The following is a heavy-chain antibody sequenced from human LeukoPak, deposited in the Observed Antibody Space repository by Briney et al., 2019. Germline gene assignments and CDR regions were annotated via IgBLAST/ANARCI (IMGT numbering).Heavy chain of an antibody. J-gene: IGHJ4*02. V-gene: IGHV4-39*01. CDR2: IYYSGST. CDR1: GGSISSSNFY. Sequence: SETLSLTCTVSGGSISSSNFYWGWIRQPPGKGLEWIGSIYYSGSTYYNPSLKSRVTISVDTSKNQFSLKLSSVTAADTAVYYCARLKWGDFDYWGQGTLVTVSS. CDR3: ARLKWGDFDY. D-gene: IGHD1-26*01.